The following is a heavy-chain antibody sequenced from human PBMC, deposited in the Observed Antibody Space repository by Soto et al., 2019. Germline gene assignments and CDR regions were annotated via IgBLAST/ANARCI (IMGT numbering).Heavy chain of an antibody. CDR3: ARINSGWGPLRPYPFDY. Sequence: GSLVLACTASGCIFSRSAMNWVRQAPGKGLEWVSSISSSSSYIYYADSVKGRFTISRDNAKNSLYLQMNSLRAEDTAVYYCARINSGWGPLRPYPFDYWGQGALVTVYS. V-gene: IGHV3-21*01. CDR1: GCIFSRSA. CDR2: ISSSSSYI. J-gene: IGHJ4*02. D-gene: IGHD6-19*01.